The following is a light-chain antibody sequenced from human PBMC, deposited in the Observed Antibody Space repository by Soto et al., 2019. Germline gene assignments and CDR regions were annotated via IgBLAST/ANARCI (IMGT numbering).Light chain of an antibody. V-gene: IGLV2-8*01. CDR1: SRDVGFYNF. J-gene: IGLJ1*01. Sequence: QSVLTQPPSASGSPGQSLTISCTGTSRDVGFYNFVSWYQQRPGKAPKLVIYEVTKRPSGVPDRFSGSKSGSTASLTVSGLQDDDEAYYYCASYDGAKPYVFGSGTKVTV. CDR3: ASYDGAKPYV. CDR2: EVT.